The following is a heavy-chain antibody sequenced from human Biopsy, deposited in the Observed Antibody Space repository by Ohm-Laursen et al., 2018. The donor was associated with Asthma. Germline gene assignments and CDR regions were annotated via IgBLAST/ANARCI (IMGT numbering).Heavy chain of an antibody. CDR1: GFTFSSYG. D-gene: IGHD3-22*01. Sequence: SLRLSCAATGFTFSSYGMHWVRQAPGKGLEWVSGISWNSATIGYADSVEGRFTIPRDNAKNSVFLHMDSLRPEDTAFYYCAKVRSDWVITESFDYWGQGVLVTVSS. CDR2: ISWNSATI. V-gene: IGHV3-9*01. CDR3: AKVRSDWVITESFDY. J-gene: IGHJ4*02.